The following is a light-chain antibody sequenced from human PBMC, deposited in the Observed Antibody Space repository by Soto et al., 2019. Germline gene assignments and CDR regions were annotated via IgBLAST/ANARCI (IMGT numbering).Light chain of an antibody. CDR2: EDS. CDR3: CSYAGSRTDV. CDR1: SSDVARYNL. Sequence: QSVLTQPASVSGSPGQSITISCTGTSSDVARYNLVSWYQQHPGKAPKLMIYEDSQRPSGVSNRFSGSKSGNTASLTISGLQAEDEDDYYCCSYAGSRTDVFGTGTKLTV. V-gene: IGLV2-23*01. J-gene: IGLJ1*01.